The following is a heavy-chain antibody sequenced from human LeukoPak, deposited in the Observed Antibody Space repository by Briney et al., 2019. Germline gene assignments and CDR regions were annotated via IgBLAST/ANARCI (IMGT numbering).Heavy chain of an antibody. J-gene: IGHJ4*02. Sequence: SETLSLTCTVSGGSISSSSYYWGWIRQPPGKGLEWIGSIYYSGSTNLNSSLKSRVTISVDTSKNQFSLKLSSVTAADTAVYYCARLAPANYHGGSGYLDYWGQGTLVTVSS. CDR3: ARLAPANYHGGSGYLDY. V-gene: IGHV4-39*01. CDR1: GGSISSSSYY. D-gene: IGHD3-22*01. CDR2: IYYSGST.